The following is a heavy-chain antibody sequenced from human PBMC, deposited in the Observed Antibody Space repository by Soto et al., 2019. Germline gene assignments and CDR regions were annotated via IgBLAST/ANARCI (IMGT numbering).Heavy chain of an antibody. J-gene: IGHJ5*02. CDR3: ARDHPYYYDSSGDRDNWFDP. D-gene: IGHD3-22*01. Sequence: GASVKVSCKASGYTFTSYGISWVRQAPGQGLEWMGWISAYNGNTNYAQKLQGRVTMTTDTSTSTAYMELRSLRSDDTAVYYCARDHPYYYDSSGDRDNWFDPWGQGTLVTSPQ. V-gene: IGHV1-18*04. CDR1: GYTFTSYG. CDR2: ISAYNGNT.